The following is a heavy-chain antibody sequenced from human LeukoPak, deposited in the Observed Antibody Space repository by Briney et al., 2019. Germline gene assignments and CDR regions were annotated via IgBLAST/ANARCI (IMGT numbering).Heavy chain of an antibody. CDR1: GGSISSGGYS. Sequence: SQTLSLTCAVSGGSISSGGYSWSWIRQPPGKGLEWIGYIYHSGSTYYNPSLKSRVTISVDRSKNQFSLKLSSVTAADTAVYYCARVMYDILTGYYYFDYWGQGTLATVSS. V-gene: IGHV4-30-2*01. CDR3: ARVMYDILTGYYYFDY. D-gene: IGHD3-9*01. J-gene: IGHJ4*02. CDR2: IYHSGST.